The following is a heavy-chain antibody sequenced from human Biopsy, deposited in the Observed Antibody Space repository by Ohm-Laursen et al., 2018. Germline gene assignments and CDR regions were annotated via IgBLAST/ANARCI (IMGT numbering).Heavy chain of an antibody. CDR1: GFMFSASW. D-gene: IGHD5-24*01. V-gene: IGHV3-7*01. Sequence: SLRLSCAASGFMFSASWMSWVRQAPGKGLEWVANINPDGSVKYFADSVKGRFTISRDNAENSMYLQMSSLTVDDTAVYYCARDERWGQGILVTVSS. CDR3: ARDER. CDR2: INPDGSVK. J-gene: IGHJ4*02.